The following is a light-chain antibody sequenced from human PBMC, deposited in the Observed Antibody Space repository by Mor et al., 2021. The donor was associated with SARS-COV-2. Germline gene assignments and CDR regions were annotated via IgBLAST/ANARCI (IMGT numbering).Light chain of an antibody. V-gene: IGLV3-1*01. Sequence: SKRPSGIPDRVSCSNSGNTATLTISGTQAMDEADYYCQAWDVFGTGTKVT. CDR3: QAWDV. J-gene: IGLJ1*01. CDR2: S.